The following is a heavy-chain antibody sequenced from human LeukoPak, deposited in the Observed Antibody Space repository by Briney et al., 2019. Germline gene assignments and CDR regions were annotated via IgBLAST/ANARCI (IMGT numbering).Heavy chain of an antibody. CDR3: ARDWGSAAAFDI. J-gene: IGHJ3*02. CDR1: GYTFTGYY. V-gene: IGHV1-2*02. CDR2: INPNSGGT. D-gene: IGHD3-16*01. Sequence: ASVKVSCKASGYTFTGYYIHWVRQAPGQGLEWMGWINPNSGGTNYAQKFQGRVTMTRDTSISTAYMELSRLRSDDTAVYYCARDWGSAAAFDIWGQGTMVTVSS.